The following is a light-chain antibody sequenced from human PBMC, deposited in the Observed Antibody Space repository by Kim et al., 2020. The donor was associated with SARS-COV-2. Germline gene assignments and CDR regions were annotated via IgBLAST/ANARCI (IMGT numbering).Light chain of an antibody. J-gene: IGLJ2*01. Sequence: SYELTQPPSVSVSPGQTASITCSGDELGDKYASWYQQKPGQSPVLVIYVDTKRPSGIPERFSGSNSGNTATLTISGTQTMDEADYYCQAWDSSTVVFGGGTQLTVL. CDR2: VDT. V-gene: IGLV3-1*01. CDR3: QAWDSSTVV. CDR1: ELGDKY.